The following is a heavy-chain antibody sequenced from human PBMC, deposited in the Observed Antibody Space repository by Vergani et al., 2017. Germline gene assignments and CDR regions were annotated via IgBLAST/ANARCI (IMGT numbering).Heavy chain of an antibody. Sequence: EVQLLESGGGLVQPGGSLRLSCAASGFTFSSYAMSWVRQAPGKGLEWVSGISGSGGSTYYADSVKGRFTISRDNSKNTLYLQMNSLRAEDTALYYCVKDIAASGNYWYFDLWGRGTLVTVSS. CDR3: VKDIAASGNYWYFDL. D-gene: IGHD6-13*01. CDR1: GFTFSSYA. CDR2: ISGSGGST. V-gene: IGHV3-23*01. J-gene: IGHJ2*01.